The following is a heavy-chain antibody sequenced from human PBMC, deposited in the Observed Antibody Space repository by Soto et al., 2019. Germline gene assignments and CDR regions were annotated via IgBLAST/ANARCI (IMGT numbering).Heavy chain of an antibody. D-gene: IGHD3-22*01. V-gene: IGHV1-69*01. CDR1: GGTFSRHA. CDR2: IIPIFGTA. J-gene: IGHJ4*02. CDR3: ARGWGYDSNDYYYAY. Sequence: QVQLVQSGAEVRKPGSSVKVSCKASGGTFSRHAISWVRQAHGQGLEWMGGIIPIFGTANHAQKFHGRVTIIADESTSTVYMELSSLRSEDTAMYYCARGWGYDSNDYYYAYWGQGTLVIVSS.